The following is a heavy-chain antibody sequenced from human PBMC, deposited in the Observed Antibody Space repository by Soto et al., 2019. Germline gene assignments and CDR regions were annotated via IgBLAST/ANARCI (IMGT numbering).Heavy chain of an antibody. D-gene: IGHD1-26*01. V-gene: IGHV1-46*01. CDR1: GYTFTSYY. J-gene: IGHJ3*02. Sequence: ASVKVSCKASGYTFTSYYMHWVRQAPGQGLEWMGIINPSGGSTSYAQKFQGRVTMTRDTSTSTVYMELSSLRSEDTAVYYCARGKTLGATTPLDAFDIWGQGTMVTVSS. CDR2: INPSGGST. CDR3: ARGKTLGATTPLDAFDI.